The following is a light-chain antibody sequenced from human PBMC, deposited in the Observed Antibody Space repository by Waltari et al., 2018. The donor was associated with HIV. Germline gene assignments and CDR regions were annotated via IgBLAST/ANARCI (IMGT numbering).Light chain of an antibody. CDR3: SSYTSTSTGV. CDR2: EVS. J-gene: IGLJ1*01. Sequence: QSALTQPASVSGSPGQSITISCTGTSSDVGGYNYVSWYQQHPGKAPKFMIYEVSNRPSGVSQRFSGSKSGNTASLTISGLQAEDEADYYCSSYTSTSTGVFGTGTKVTVL. V-gene: IGLV2-14*01. CDR1: SSDVGGYNY.